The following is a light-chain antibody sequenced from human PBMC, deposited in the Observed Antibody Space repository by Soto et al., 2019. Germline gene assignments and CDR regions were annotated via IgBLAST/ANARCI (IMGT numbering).Light chain of an antibody. CDR3: QEYTVDPRT. CDR2: KVS. Sequence: DIQMTLATSTRSTSVGDRVTITCRASQRISTWLAWYQQKPGTAPQLLIYKVSTLEGGVPSRLSRSGSGTDFTLAITYRQAEDFANNYCQEYTVDPRTFGQGTKVDIK. CDR1: QRISTW. J-gene: IGKJ1*01. V-gene: IGKV1-5*03.